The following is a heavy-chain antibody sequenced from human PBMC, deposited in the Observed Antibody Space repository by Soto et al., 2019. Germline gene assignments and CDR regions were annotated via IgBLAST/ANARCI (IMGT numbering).Heavy chain of an antibody. CDR1: GGSISSGGYS. V-gene: IGHV4-30-2*01. J-gene: IGHJ4*02. Sequence: SETLSLTCAVSGGSISSGGYSWSWIRQPPGKGLEWIGYIYHSGSTYYNPSLKSRVTISVDRSKNQFSLKLSSVTAADTAVYYCARTRAYSSTYFDYWGQETLVTVSS. CDR3: ARTRAYSSTYFDY. CDR2: IYHSGST. D-gene: IGHD5-18*01.